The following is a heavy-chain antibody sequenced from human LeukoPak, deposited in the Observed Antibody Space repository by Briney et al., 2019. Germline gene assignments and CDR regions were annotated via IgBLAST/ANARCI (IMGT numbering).Heavy chain of an antibody. V-gene: IGHV1-18*01. D-gene: IGHD2-2*01. Sequence: GASVKVSCKASGYTFTSYGISWVRQAPGQGLEWMGWISAYNGNTNYAQKLQGRVTMTTDTSTSTAYMELRSPRSDDTAVYYCARSCSSTSCSKYNWFDSWGQGTLVTVSS. J-gene: IGHJ5*01. CDR2: ISAYNGNT. CDR1: GYTFTSYG. CDR3: ARSCSSTSCSKYNWFDS.